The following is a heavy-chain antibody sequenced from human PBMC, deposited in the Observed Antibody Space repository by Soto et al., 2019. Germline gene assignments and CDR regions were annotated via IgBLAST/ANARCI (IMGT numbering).Heavy chain of an antibody. CDR3: AGKPLVGAAGAPDV. J-gene: IGHJ3*01. D-gene: IGHD1-26*01. CDR2: IYSSGST. Sequence: NLSETLSLTCAVSGYSVNSGYSRAWVRQTPGKGLEWIGSIYSSGSTYYNLSVKRRVTISIHTSKNLFSLKLRSVTAADTAVYYCAGKPLVGAAGAPDVWGQGTMVTVSS. V-gene: IGHV4-38-2*01. CDR1: GYSVNSGYS.